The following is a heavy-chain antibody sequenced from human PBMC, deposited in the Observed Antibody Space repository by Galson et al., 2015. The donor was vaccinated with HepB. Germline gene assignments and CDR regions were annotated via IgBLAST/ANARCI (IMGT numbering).Heavy chain of an antibody. V-gene: IGHV3-53*01. J-gene: IGHJ4*02. CDR1: GFSVDAHH. D-gene: IGHD6-19*01. CDR2: FFRGGNI. CDR3: ATVSGPKERRGWPYFVQ. Sequence: SLRLSCAASGFSVDAHHMSWVRQAPGKGLEWLSFFFRGGNIYYADSVKGRFTISRDDSDNTFYLQMNNLRDEDTALYYCATVSGPKERRGWPYFVQWGQGTLVTVSS.